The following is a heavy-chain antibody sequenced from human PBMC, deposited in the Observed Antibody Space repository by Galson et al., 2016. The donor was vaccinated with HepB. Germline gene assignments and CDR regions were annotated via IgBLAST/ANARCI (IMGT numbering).Heavy chain of an antibody. Sequence: SLRLSCAASGFTFGNYVMHWVRQAPGKGLEWVSLISFDGNYKYYTASVRGRFTVSRDNSRNTLHLQMNSLRVEDTAVYYCAKWGGSTSTIFGVYFFDYWGPGTLVTVSS. J-gene: IGHJ4*02. D-gene: IGHD3-3*01. CDR3: AKWGGSTSTIFGVYFFDY. CDR1: GFTFGNYV. CDR2: ISFDGNYK. V-gene: IGHV3-30*18.